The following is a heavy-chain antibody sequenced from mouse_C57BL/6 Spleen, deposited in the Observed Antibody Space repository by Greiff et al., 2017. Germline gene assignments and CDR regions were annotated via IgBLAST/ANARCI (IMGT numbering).Heavy chain of an antibody. V-gene: IGHV1-80*01. J-gene: IGHJ3*01. CDR2: IYPGDGDT. Sequence: QVQLQQSGAELVKPGASVKISCKASGYAFSSYWMNWVKQRPGTGLEWIGQIYPGDGDTNYNGKFKGKATLTADKSSSTAYMQLSSLTSEDSAVYFCAREGAYGYDGAFAYWGQGTLVTVSA. CDR3: AREGAYGYDGAFAY. CDR1: GYAFSSYW. D-gene: IGHD2-2*01.